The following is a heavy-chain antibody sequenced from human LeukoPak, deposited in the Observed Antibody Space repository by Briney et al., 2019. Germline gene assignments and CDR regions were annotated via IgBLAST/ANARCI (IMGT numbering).Heavy chain of an antibody. D-gene: IGHD3/OR15-3a*01. J-gene: IGHJ6*02. CDR1: GYTFSRYY. V-gene: IGHV1-46*01. CDR2: INPSGGST. Sequence: ASVKDSCKASGYTFSRYYMHWVRQAPGQGLEGMGIINPSGGSTSYAQKFQGRVTMTRDTSTRIVYMELSSLRSEDTAVYYCARWGASGLALIHYYGMDVWGQGTTVTVSS. CDR3: ARWGASGLALIHYYGMDV.